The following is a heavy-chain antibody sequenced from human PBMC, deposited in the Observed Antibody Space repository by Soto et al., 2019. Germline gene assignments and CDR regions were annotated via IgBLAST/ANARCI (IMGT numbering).Heavy chain of an antibody. V-gene: IGHV3-7*03. CDR3: ASSPHKDSRPDY. Sequence: EVQLVESGGGLVQPGGSLRLSCAASGFTFSSYWMSWVRQAPGRGLEWMANIKYDGSEKYYVDSVKGRLTISRDNAKNSLYLQMNSLTAEYTAVYYCASSPHKDSRPDYWGQGTLVTVSS. CDR2: IKYDGSEK. J-gene: IGHJ4*02. CDR1: GFTFSSYW. D-gene: IGHD3-22*01.